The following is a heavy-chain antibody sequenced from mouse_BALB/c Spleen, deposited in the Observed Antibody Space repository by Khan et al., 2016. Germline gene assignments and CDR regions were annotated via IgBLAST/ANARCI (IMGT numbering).Heavy chain of an antibody. CDR2: IIYSGST. CDR1: GSSITSDYA. V-gene: IGHV3-2*02. J-gene: IGHJ2*01. CDR3: ARDYSGSSFFDY. D-gene: IGHD1-1*01. Sequence: EVQLQESGPGLVKPSQSLSLTCTVTGSSITSDYAWNWIRQFPGNKLEWMGYIIYSGSTSYNPSLKSRISITRDTSKNQFFLQLNSVTTEDTATYFCARDYSGSSFFDYWGQGTTLTVSS.